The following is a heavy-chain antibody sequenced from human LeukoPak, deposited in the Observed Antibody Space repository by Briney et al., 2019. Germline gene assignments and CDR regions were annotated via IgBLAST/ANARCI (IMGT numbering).Heavy chain of an antibody. CDR2: ISAYNGNT. V-gene: IGHV1-18*01. CDR1: GYTFTSYG. CDR3: ARSGYYDSSWSFDY. J-gene: IGHJ4*02. D-gene: IGHD3-22*01. Sequence: ASEKVSCKASGYTFTSYGISWVRQAPGQGLEWMGWISAYNGNTNYAQKLQGRVTMTTDTSTSTAYMELRSLRSDDTAVYYCARSGYYDSSWSFDYWGQGTLVTVSS.